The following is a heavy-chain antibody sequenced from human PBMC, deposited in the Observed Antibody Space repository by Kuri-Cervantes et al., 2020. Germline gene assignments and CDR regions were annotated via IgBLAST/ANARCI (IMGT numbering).Heavy chain of an antibody. CDR3: ARDSSSWYIIGYFQH. CDR1: GYTFTSYA. CDR2: INAGNGNT. J-gene: IGHJ1*01. Sequence: GSVKVTCKASGYTFTSYAMHWVRQAPGKRLEWMGWINAGNGNTKYSQKFQGRVIITRDTSASKAYMELSSLRSEDTAVYYCARDSSSWYIIGYFQHWGQGTMVTVSS. V-gene: IGHV1-3*01. D-gene: IGHD6-13*01.